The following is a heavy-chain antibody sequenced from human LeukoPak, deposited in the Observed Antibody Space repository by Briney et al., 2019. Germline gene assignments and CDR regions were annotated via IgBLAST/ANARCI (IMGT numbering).Heavy chain of an antibody. CDR2: IIPTLGIA. CDR1: GGTFSSYA. D-gene: IGHD3-10*01. J-gene: IGHJ4*02. V-gene: IGHV1-69*04. Sequence: ASVKVSCKASGGTFSSYAISWVRQAPGQGLEWMGRIIPTLGIANYAQKFQGRVTITADKSTSTAYMELSSLRSEDTAVYYCARHIGSGGPIDYWGQGTLVTVSS. CDR3: ARHIGSGGPIDY.